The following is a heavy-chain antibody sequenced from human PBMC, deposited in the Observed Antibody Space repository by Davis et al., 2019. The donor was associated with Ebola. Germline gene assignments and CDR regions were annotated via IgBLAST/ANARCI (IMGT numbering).Heavy chain of an antibody. CDR2: IIPILGIA. CDR3: AKQVATIPRWYGMDV. J-gene: IGHJ6*02. Sequence: SVKVSCKASGYTFTSYGISWVRQAPGQGLEWMGRIIPILGIANYAQKFQGRVTITADKSTSTAYMELSSLRSEDTAVYYCAKQVATIPRWYGMDVWGQGTTVTVSS. V-gene: IGHV1-69*04. CDR1: GYTFTSYG. D-gene: IGHD5-24*01.